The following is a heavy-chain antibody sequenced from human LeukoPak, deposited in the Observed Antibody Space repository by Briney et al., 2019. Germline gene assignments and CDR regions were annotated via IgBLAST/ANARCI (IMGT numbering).Heavy chain of an antibody. D-gene: IGHD3-10*01. J-gene: IGHJ4*02. CDR3: ATYYYGSGSYYADY. Sequence: PGRSLRLSCAASGFTFDDYAMRWVRQAPGKGLEWVPGISWNSGSIGYADSVKGRFTISRDNAKNSLYLQMNSLRAEDTAVYYCATYYYGSGSYYADYWGQGTLVTVSS. V-gene: IGHV3-9*01. CDR2: ISWNSGSI. CDR1: GFTFDDYA.